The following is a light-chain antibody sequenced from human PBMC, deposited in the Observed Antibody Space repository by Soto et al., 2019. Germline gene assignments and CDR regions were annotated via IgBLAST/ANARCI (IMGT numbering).Light chain of an antibody. CDR3: AAWDDSLSHVV. CDR1: SSNIGSNY. J-gene: IGLJ2*01. Sequence: QSALTQPPSASGTPGQRVTISCSGSSSNIGSNYVYWYQQLPGTAPKLLIYRNNQRPSGVPDRFSGSKSGTSASLAISGLRSEDEADYYCAAWDDSLSHVVFGGGTKLTVL. CDR2: RNN. V-gene: IGLV1-47*01.